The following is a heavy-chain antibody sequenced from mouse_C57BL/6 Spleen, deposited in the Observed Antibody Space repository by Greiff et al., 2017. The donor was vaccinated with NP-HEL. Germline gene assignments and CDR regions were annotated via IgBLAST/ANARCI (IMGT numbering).Heavy chain of an antibody. Sequence: VQLQQSGPELVKPGASVKISCKASGYAFSSSWMNWVKQRPGKGLEWIGRIYPGDGDTNYNGKFKGKATLTADKSSSTAYMQLSSLTSEDSAVYFCARCHYGYDGGFAYWGQGTLVTVSA. V-gene: IGHV1-82*01. CDR2: IYPGDGDT. J-gene: IGHJ3*01. D-gene: IGHD2-2*01. CDR1: GYAFSSSW. CDR3: ARCHYGYDGGFAY.